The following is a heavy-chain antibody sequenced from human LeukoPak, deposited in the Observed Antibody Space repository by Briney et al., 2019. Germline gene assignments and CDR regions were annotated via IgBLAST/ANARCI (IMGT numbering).Heavy chain of an antibody. D-gene: IGHD3-16*01. CDR3: ARDPGYESWSPFWGGMDV. Sequence: GGSLRLSCAASGFTFSSSWMHWVRKAPGKGLVWVSRITRDGSSTTYADSVKGRFTTSRDNAKNTLYLQMDSLRDDDTAVYYCARDPGYESWSPFWGGMDVWGNGTTVIVSS. CDR2: ITRDGSST. V-gene: IGHV3-74*01. J-gene: IGHJ6*04. CDR1: GFTFSSSW.